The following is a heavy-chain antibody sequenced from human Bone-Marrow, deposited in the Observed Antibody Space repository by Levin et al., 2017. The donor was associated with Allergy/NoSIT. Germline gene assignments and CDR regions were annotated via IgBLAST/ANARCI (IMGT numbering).Heavy chain of an antibody. CDR2: ISAGGNYI. V-gene: IGHV3-21*01. CDR3: ASWAMYHYDRSAFDYFYYAMDV. J-gene: IGHJ6*02. Sequence: GGSLRLSCAASGILFSSYDMNWVLQAPGKGLEWVSSISAGGNYIYYADSVKGRFTISRDNAKNSLFLQMNSLRAEDTAVYYCASWAMYHYDRSAFDYFYYAMDVWGQGTTVTVSS. D-gene: IGHD3-22*01. CDR1: GILFSSYD.